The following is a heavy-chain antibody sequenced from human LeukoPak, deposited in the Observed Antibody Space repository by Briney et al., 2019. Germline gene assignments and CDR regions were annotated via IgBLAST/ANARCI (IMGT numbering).Heavy chain of an antibody. V-gene: IGHV3-23*01. Sequence: GGSLRLSCAASGFTFSSYAMSWVRQAPGKGLEWVSAISGSGGSTYYADSVKGRFTISRDNSKNTLYLQMNSLRAEDTAVYYCAIFPNSGAIYYYYMDVWGKGTTVTVSS. D-gene: IGHD2-21*01. J-gene: IGHJ6*03. CDR2: ISGSGGST. CDR3: AIFPNSGAIYYYYMDV. CDR1: GFTFSSYA.